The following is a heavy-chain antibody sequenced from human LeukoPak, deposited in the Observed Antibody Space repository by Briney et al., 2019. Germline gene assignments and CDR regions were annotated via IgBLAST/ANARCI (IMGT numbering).Heavy chain of an antibody. CDR2: IYYSGST. Sequence: SETLSLTCIVSGGSISTYYWSWIRQPPGKGLEWIGSIYYSGSTYYNPSLKSRVTISVDTSKNQFSLKLSSVTAADTAVYYCARHTVSPYNWFDPWGQGTLVTVSS. J-gene: IGHJ5*02. CDR1: GGSISTYY. CDR3: ARHTVSPYNWFDP. D-gene: IGHD4-17*01. V-gene: IGHV4-59*05.